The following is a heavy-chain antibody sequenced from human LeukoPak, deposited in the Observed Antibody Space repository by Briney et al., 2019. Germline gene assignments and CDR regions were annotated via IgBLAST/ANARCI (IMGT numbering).Heavy chain of an antibody. D-gene: IGHD3-10*01. CDR2: ISSRSSVT. CDR1: GFTFSRYS. J-gene: IGHJ6*02. Sequence: PGGSLRLSCAASGFTFSRYSMNWVRQAPGKGLEWVSHISSRSSVTYYADSVKGRFTNSRDNAKNSLYLQMNSLRAEDTAVYYCARGSGSYSGGMDVWGQGTTVTVSS. V-gene: IGHV3-48*04. CDR3: ARGSGSYSGGMDV.